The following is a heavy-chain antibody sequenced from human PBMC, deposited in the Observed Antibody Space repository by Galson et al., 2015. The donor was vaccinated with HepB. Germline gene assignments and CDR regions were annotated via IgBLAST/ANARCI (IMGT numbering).Heavy chain of an antibody. J-gene: IGHJ4*02. D-gene: IGHD2-2*02. Sequence: VKVSCKASGGTFSSYAISWVRQAPGQGLEWMGGIIPIFGTANYAQKFQGRVTITADESTSTAYMELSSLRSEDTAVYYCARGPALLYLYYFDYWGQGTLVTVSS. CDR3: ARGPALLYLYYFDY. CDR2: IIPIFGTA. CDR1: GGTFSSYA. V-gene: IGHV1-69*01.